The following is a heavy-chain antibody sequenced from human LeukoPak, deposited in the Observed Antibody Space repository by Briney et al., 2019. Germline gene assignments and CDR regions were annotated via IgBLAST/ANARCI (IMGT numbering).Heavy chain of an antibody. CDR2: INQDGSEK. V-gene: IGHV3-7*04. J-gene: IGHJ4*02. D-gene: IGHD3-22*01. Sequence: PGGSLRLSYVVAGFRFSDYKMIWVRQAPGKGLEWVANINQDGSEKYYVDSVKGRFTISRDNAKDSLYLQMNSLRAEDTAVYYCAGGSGYYSTPTYFDYWGQGTLVTVSS. CDR1: GFRFSDYK. CDR3: AGGSGYYSTPTYFDY.